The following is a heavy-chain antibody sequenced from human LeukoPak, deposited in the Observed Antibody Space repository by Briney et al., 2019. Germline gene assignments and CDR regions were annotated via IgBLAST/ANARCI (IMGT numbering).Heavy chain of an antibody. CDR1: GFSFSTSW. CDR3: ARDRANCMDV. Sequence: GGSLRLSCAASGFSFSTSWMYWVRQAPGKGLVWVSVINGDGSRTRHADSVKGRFTISRDNAKNALYLQMNSLRAEDTAVYYCARDRANCMDVWGQGTTVTVSS. J-gene: IGHJ6*02. V-gene: IGHV3-74*01. CDR2: INGDGSRT. D-gene: IGHD1-1*01.